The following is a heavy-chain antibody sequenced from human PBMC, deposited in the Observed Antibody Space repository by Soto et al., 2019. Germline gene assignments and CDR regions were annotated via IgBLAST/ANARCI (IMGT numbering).Heavy chain of an antibody. V-gene: IGHV4-39*01. Sequence: ETLSLTCTVSGGSISSSSYYWGWIRQPPGKGLEWIGSIYYSGSTYYNPSLKSRITISVDTSKNQFSLKLSSVTAADTAVYYCASAYDILTGYYKVSNWFDPWGQGTLVTVSS. CDR2: IYYSGST. CDR3: ASAYDILTGYYKVSNWFDP. D-gene: IGHD3-9*01. J-gene: IGHJ5*02. CDR1: GGSISSSSYY.